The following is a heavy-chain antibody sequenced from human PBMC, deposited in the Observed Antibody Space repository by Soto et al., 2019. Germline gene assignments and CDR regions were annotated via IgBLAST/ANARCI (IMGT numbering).Heavy chain of an antibody. D-gene: IGHD2-15*01. CDR3: ARGKVLHY. J-gene: IGHJ4*02. Sequence: EVQLVESGGGLVKPGGSLRLSCAASGFTFSTYSMNWVRQAPGKGLEWVSSISGCSSYIYYADSVKGRFTISRDNAKNSLYLQMSSLRAEDTAVYYCARGKVLHYWGQGTLVTVSS. V-gene: IGHV3-21*01. CDR1: GFTFSTYS. CDR2: ISGCSSYI.